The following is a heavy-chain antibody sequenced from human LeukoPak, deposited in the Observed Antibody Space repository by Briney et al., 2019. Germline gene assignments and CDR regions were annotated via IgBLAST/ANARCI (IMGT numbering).Heavy chain of an antibody. Sequence: GGSLRPSCAASGFTFSTYSMNWVRQAPGKGLEWVSTISSGGNYIYYADSVKGRFTISRDNAKNSLYLQMNSLRAEETAVYYCARAGILVAGTDWYFDLWGRGTLVTVSS. D-gene: IGHD6-19*01. V-gene: IGHV3-21*01. CDR3: ARAGILVAGTDWYFDL. CDR1: GFTFSTYS. CDR2: ISSGGNYI. J-gene: IGHJ2*01.